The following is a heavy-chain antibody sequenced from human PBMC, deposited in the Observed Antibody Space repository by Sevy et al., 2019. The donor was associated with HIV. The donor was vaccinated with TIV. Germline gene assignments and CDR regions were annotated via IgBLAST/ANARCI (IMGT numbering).Heavy chain of an antibody. CDR3: ARVPRGQLWYSGSLGGYYYHMDV. CDR2: IYKTGST. D-gene: IGHD3-16*01. J-gene: IGHJ6*03. V-gene: IGHV4-61*01. CDR1: GGSVSSGTYY. Sequence: SETLSLSCSVSGGSVSSGTYYWSWIRQPPGKGLEWIGRIYKTGSTNYKLSLQSRVTISVDMSTNQFSLRLRSVTAADTAVYYCARVPRGQLWYSGSLGGYYYHMDVWGKGTTVTVSS.